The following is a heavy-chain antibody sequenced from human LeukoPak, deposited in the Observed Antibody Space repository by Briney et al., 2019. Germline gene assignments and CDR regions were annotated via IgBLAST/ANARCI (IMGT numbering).Heavy chain of an antibody. Sequence: SETLSLTCTVSGDSISSYYYNWIRQPPGKGLEWIGYIYYSGITNYNPSLKSRVTISVDTSKTQFSLKLTSVTAADTAVYYCARGGYDFWSSFKFDCWGQGNLVTVSS. CDR3: ARGGYDFWSSFKFDC. V-gene: IGHV4-59*01. CDR1: GDSISSYY. J-gene: IGHJ4*02. D-gene: IGHD3-3*01. CDR2: IYYSGIT.